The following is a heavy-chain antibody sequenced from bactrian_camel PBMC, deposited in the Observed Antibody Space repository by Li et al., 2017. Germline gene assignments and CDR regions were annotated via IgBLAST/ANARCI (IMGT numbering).Heavy chain of an antibody. V-gene: IGHV3S55*01. CDR1: GDTVGRYC. Sequence: HVQLVESGGGSVQVGGSLRLSCVASGDTVGRYCMGWFRQIPDKEREGVAGIDDDGRTTYADSVKGRFTISKDNARNILDLQMNSLKLEDTAMYYCAADFLQFCNGGRLTYWGQGTQVTVS. CDR3: AADFLQFCNGGRLTY. CDR2: IDDDGRT. J-gene: IGHJ4*01. D-gene: IGHD7*01.